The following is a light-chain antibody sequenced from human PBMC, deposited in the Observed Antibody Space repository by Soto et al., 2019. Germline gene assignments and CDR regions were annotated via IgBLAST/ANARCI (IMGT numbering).Light chain of an antibody. CDR3: QQYNNWPTWT. J-gene: IGKJ1*01. V-gene: IGKV3-15*01. Sequence: EILMTPPPATLSVSPWERATLSCRASQSVGRNLAWYQQKPGQAPRLLIFGASNRATGIPARFSGSGSGTEFTLTISSLQSEDFAVYYCQQYNNWPTWTFGQGTKVDIK. CDR1: QSVGRN. CDR2: GAS.